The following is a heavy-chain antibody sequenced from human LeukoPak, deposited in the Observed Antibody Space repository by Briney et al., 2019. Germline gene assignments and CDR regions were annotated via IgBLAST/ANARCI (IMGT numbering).Heavy chain of an antibody. J-gene: IGHJ5*02. CDR1: GYSFNNYA. CDR3: AKDAVP. Sequence: GGSLRLSCAASGYSFNNYAMFWVRQAPGKGLEWVSTICCPDDDTYYADSVKGRFTISRDNSKNTLYLQMNSLRAEDTAVYYCAKDAVPWGQGTLVTVSS. CDR2: ICCPDDDT. D-gene: IGHD4-17*01. V-gene: IGHV3-23*01.